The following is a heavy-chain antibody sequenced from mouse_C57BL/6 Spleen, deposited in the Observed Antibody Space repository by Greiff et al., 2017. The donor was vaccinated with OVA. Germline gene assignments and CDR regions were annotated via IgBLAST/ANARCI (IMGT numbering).Heavy chain of an antibody. J-gene: IGHJ1*03. CDR3: AKDYYGRHWYFDV. CDR1: GFTFSDYG. Sequence: EVMLVESGGGLVKPGGSLKLSCAASGFTFSDYGMHWVRQAPEKGLEWVAYISSGSSTIYYADTVKGRFTISRDNAKNTLFLQMTSLRSEDTAMYYCAKDYYGRHWYFDVWGTGTTVTVSS. CDR2: ISSGSSTI. V-gene: IGHV5-17*01. D-gene: IGHD1-1*01.